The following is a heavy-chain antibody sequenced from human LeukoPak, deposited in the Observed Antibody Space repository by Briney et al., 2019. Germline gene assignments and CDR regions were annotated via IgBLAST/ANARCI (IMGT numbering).Heavy chain of an antibody. Sequence: GGSLRLSCAASGFTFSSYAMSWVRQAPGKGREWGSAISGSGGSTYYADSVKGRFTISRDNSKNTLYLQMNSLRAEDTAVYYCAKELGSSPALDYWGQGTLVTVSS. CDR1: GFTFSSYA. J-gene: IGHJ4*02. D-gene: IGHD6-13*01. CDR3: AKELGSSPALDY. CDR2: ISGSGGST. V-gene: IGHV3-23*01.